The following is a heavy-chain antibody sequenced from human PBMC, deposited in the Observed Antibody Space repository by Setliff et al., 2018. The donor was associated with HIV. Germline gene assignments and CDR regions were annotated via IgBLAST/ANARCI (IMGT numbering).Heavy chain of an antibody. Sequence: PSETLSLTCTVSGGSINSYFWSWIRQPPGKGLEWLGCLYYTGRANYNPSLKSRLTVSVDTSKNQFSLKLSSVTAADTAVYYCARDGYNYKKGTSYMDVWGKGTTVTVSS. D-gene: IGHD5-12*01. J-gene: IGHJ6*03. CDR2: LYYTGRA. CDR3: ARDGYNYKKGTSYMDV. CDR1: GGSINSYF. V-gene: IGHV4-59*01.